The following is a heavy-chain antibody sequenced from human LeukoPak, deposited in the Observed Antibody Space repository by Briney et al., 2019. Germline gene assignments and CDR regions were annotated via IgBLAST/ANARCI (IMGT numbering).Heavy chain of an antibody. V-gene: IGHV3-30*18. Sequence: GGSLRLSCAASGFTFSRYGVHWVRQSPGKGLEWVAVISYDGSNKYYADSVKGRFTISRDNSKNTLYLQMNSLRAEDTAVYYCGKGVSSSSDYYQYYYMDVWGKGTTATVSS. CDR3: GKGVSSSSDYYQYYYMDV. D-gene: IGHD6-6*01. CDR2: ISYDGSNK. CDR1: GFTFSRYG. J-gene: IGHJ6*03.